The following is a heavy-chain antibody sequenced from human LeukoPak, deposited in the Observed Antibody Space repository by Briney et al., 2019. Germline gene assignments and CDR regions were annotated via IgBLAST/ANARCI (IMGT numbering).Heavy chain of an antibody. J-gene: IGHJ4*02. CDR3: ATTPSGLGATIDY. CDR1: GYTLTELS. V-gene: IGHV1-24*01. CDR2: FDPEDGET. D-gene: IGHD1-26*01. Sequence: ASVKVSCKVPGYTLTELSMHWVRQAPGKGLEWMGGFDPEDGETIYAQKFQGRVTMTEDTSTDTAYMELSSLRSEDTAVYYCATTPSGLGATIDYWGQGTLVTVSS.